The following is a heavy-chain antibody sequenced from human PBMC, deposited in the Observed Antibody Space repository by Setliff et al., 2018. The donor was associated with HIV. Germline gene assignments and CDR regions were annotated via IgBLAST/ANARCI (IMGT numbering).Heavy chain of an antibody. CDR2: INHSGST. CDR3: ARGLNYYGSGSYLPLGY. Sequence: SETLSLTCAVYGGSLSGYYWSWIRQPPGKGLEWFGEINHSGSTNYNPSLKSRVTISVDTSKNQFSLKLSSVAAADTAVYYCARGLNYYGSGSYLPLGYWGQGTLVTVSS. J-gene: IGHJ4*02. D-gene: IGHD3-10*01. V-gene: IGHV4-34*01. CDR1: GGSLSGYY.